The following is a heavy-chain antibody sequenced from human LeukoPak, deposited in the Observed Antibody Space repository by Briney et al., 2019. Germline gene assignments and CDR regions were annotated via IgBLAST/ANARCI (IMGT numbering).Heavy chain of an antibody. CDR1: GFTVSSND. CDR3: ARSLRGTGAFDI. D-gene: IGHD3/OR15-3a*01. CDR2: IYSGGST. V-gene: IGHV3-66*01. J-gene: IGHJ3*02. Sequence: GGSLRLSCAASGFTVSSNDMSWVRQAPGKGLEWVSVIYSGGSTYYADSVKGRFTISRDNSKNTLYLQMNSLRAEDTAMYYCARSLRGTGAFDIWGQGTMVTVSS.